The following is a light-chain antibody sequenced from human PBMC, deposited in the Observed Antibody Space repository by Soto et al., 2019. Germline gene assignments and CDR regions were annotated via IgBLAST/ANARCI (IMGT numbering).Light chain of an antibody. CDR1: QNVINN. CDR2: GAS. V-gene: IGKV3-15*01. J-gene: IGKJ5*01. Sequence: EIVMTQSPATLSVSAGGSATVSCRSSQNVINNLAWYQQKPGQAPRLLIYGASTRATGIPARFSGSGSGTDFTLTISSLQSEDFAVSYCQQYNNWPPITFGQGTRLEIK. CDR3: QQYNNWPPIT.